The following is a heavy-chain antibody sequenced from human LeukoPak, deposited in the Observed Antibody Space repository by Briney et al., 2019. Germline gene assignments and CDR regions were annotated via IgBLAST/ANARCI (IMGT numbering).Heavy chain of an antibody. CDR2: ISGSSTYI. Sequence: GGSLRLSCAASGFTFSTYTMNWVRQARGKGLEGVSSISGSSTYIYYADSVKGRFTISRDNAKNSLYLQMNSLRAEDTAVYYCARSSYGDYLSYAFDIWGQGTMVTVSS. CDR1: GFTFSTYT. CDR3: ARSSYGDYLSYAFDI. D-gene: IGHD4-17*01. J-gene: IGHJ3*02. V-gene: IGHV3-21*01.